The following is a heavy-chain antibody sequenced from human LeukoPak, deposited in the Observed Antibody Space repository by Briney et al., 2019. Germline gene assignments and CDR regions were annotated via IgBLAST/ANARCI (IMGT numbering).Heavy chain of an antibody. J-gene: IGHJ4*02. D-gene: IGHD3-10*01. CDR3: ASGYGSGSYLGFDY. Sequence: ASVKVSCKAFGGTFSSYAISWVRQAPGQGLEWMGGIIPIFGTANYVQKFQGRVTITADESTSTAYMELSSLRSEDTAVYYCASGYGSGSYLGFDYWGQGTLVTVSS. V-gene: IGHV1-69*13. CDR1: GGTFSSYA. CDR2: IIPIFGTA.